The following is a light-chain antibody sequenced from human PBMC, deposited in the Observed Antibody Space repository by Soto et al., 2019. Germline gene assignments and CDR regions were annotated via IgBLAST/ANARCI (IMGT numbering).Light chain of an antibody. CDR1: SGHSSYA. CDR3: QTCGTGIHVV. CDR2: LNNDGSH. Sequence: QTVLTQSPSASASLGASVKLTCTLSSGHSSYAIAWHQQQPEKGPRYLMKLNNDGSHSKGDGIPDRFSGSSSGAERYLTISSLQSEDEADYYCQTCGTGIHVVFGGGTKVTVL. J-gene: IGLJ2*01. V-gene: IGLV4-69*01.